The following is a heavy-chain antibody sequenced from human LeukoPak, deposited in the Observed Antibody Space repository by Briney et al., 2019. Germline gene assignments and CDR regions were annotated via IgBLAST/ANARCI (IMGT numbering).Heavy chain of an antibody. D-gene: IGHD2-15*01. CDR1: GFTFSSNG. V-gene: IGHV3-7*03. CDR3: ARVLRYCSGGNCYSGGLGYMDV. CDR2: IKQDGSEK. J-gene: IGHJ6*03. Sequence: PGGSLRLSCVASGFTFSSNGMHWVRQAPGKGLEWVANIKQDGSEKYYVDSVKGRFTISRDNAKNSLYLQMNSLRAEDTAVYYCARVLRYCSGGNCYSGGLGYMDVWGKGTTVTISS.